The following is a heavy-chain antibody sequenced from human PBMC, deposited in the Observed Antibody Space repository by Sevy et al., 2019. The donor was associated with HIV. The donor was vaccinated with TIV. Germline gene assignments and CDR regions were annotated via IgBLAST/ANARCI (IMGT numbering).Heavy chain of an antibody. Sequence: ASVKVSCKASGYTFTNYHITWVRQAPGQGLEWMGWITPNNGNTNYARRLQGRVTMNTDTSTATAYMKLRSLRSDDTAVYYCARAPSGSQGPGQYFHHWGQGTLVTVSS. D-gene: IGHD1-26*01. CDR1: GYTFTNYH. V-gene: IGHV1-18*01. J-gene: IGHJ1*01. CDR2: ITPNNGNT. CDR3: ARAPSGSQGPGQYFHH.